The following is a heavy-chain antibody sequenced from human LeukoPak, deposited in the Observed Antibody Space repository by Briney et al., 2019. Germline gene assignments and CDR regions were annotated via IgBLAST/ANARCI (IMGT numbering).Heavy chain of an antibody. CDR3: VRDNYFSVDV. D-gene: IGHD2/OR15-2a*01. CDR2: IKSDGVSA. Sequence: GGSLRLSCAASGFTFSNDWMHWVRQEAGRGLVWVARIKSDGVSADYADSVKGRFTVSRDNAKKMVFLQMNSLRAEDTALYYCVRDNYFSVDVWGQGTTVNVSS. V-gene: IGHV3-74*01. J-gene: IGHJ6*02. CDR1: GFTFSNDW.